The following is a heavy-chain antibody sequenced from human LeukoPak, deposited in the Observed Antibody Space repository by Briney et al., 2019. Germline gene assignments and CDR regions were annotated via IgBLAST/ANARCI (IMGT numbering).Heavy chain of an antibody. CDR2: IYPGNSDT. Sequence: GESLKISCKGSGYSFTSYWIGWVRQMPGKGLEWMGIIYPGNSDTRYSPSFQGQVTISADKSISTAYLQWSSLKASDTAMYYCARLFRRKYYYGSGSYRFDYWGQGTLVTVSS. CDR3: ARLFRRKYYYGSGSYRFDY. CDR1: GYSFTSYW. V-gene: IGHV5-51*01. D-gene: IGHD3-10*01. J-gene: IGHJ4*02.